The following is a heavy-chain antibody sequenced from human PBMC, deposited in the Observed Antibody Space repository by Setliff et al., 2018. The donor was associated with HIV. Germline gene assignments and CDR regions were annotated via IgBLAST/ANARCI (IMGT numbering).Heavy chain of an antibody. V-gene: IGHV4-38-2*01. J-gene: IGHJ5*02. CDR3: ARGLIAATGTWFDP. Sequence: PSETLSLTCAVSGFSINSGYSWDWIRQSPGKGLEWIGALYNSGSTYYNPSLKSRVTISVDTSKNHFSLKLTSGTAADTAVYYCARGLIAATGTWFDPWGQGTLVTVS. CDR2: LYNSGST. CDR1: GFSINSGYS. D-gene: IGHD6-13*01.